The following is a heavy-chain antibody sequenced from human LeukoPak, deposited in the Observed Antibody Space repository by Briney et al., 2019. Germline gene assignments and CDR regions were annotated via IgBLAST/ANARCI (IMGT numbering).Heavy chain of an antibody. V-gene: IGHV3-20*04. CDR2: INWNGGST. CDR3: ARAAYSSGWYGVLGY. J-gene: IGHJ1*01. CDR1: GFTFDDYG. Sequence: TGGSLRLSCAASGFTFDDYGMSWVRQAPGKGLEWVSGINWNGGSTGYADSVKGRFTISRDNAKNSLYLQMNSLRAEDTAVYYCARAAYSSGWYGVLGYWGQGTLVTVSS. D-gene: IGHD6-19*01.